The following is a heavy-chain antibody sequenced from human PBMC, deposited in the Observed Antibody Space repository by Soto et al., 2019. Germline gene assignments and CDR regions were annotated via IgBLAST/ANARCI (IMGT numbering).Heavy chain of an antibody. CDR1: GFTFTRYS. J-gene: IGHJ4*02. D-gene: IGHD1-7*01. V-gene: IGHV3-21*01. CDR2: ISSTTNYI. Sequence: LRLSFAASGFTFTRYSMNWVRQAPGKGLEWVSSISSTTNYIYYADSMKGRFTVSRDNAKNSMYLEMNSLSAEDTALYYCARGSEELTSNFDYWGQGTLVTVSS. CDR3: ARGSEELTSNFDY.